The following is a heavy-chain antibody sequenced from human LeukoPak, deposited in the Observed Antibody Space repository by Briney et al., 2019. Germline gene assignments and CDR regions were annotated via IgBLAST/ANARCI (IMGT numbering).Heavy chain of an antibody. CDR1: GFTFSRYS. CDR3: ARAFYGVPSISDY. J-gene: IGHJ4*02. Sequence: GGSLRLSCAASGFTFSRYSMNWVRQAPGKGLEWVSLISSDCSYIYYADSVRGRFTISRDNAKNSLYLQMSSLRVEDTAVYYCARAFYGVPSISDYWGQGTLVTVSS. CDR2: ISSDCSYI. V-gene: IGHV3-21*01. D-gene: IGHD3-3*02.